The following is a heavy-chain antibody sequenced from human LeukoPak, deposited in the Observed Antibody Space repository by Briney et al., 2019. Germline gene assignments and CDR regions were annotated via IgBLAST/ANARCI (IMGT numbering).Heavy chain of an antibody. D-gene: IGHD4-17*01. CDR3: ARDDYGETFDY. V-gene: IGHV3-23*01. CDR1: GFTFSNYA. CDR2: ISGRGGST. J-gene: IGHJ4*02. Sequence: GGSLRLACAASGFTFSNYAMNWVRQAPGKGLEWVSGISGRGGSTFYVDSVKGRFTISRDNSKNTLYLQMNSLRAEDTAIYYCARDDYGETFDYWGQGTLVTVSS.